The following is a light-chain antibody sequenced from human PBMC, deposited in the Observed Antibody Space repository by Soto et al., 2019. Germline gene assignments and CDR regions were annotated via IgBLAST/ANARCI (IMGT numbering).Light chain of an antibody. Sequence: EIVLTQSPGTLSLSPGERATLSCRASQSVTSGYLAWYQQRPGQAPRLLIYGASSRVTGIPDKFSGSGSGTDFTLIVSSLEPEDFAVYYCQQYGSSPYTFGQGTKLEI. CDR3: QQYGSSPYT. CDR2: GAS. CDR1: QSVTSGY. J-gene: IGKJ2*01. V-gene: IGKV3-20*01.